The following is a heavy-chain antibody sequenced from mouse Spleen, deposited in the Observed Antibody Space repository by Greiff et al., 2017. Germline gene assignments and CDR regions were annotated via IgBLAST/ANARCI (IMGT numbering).Heavy chain of an antibody. CDR1: GYSITSDYA. J-gene: IGHJ3*01. V-gene: IGHV3-2*02. D-gene: IGHD3-3*01. CDR3: AKGLAY. Sequence: VQLKQSGPGLVKPSQSLSLTCTVTGYSITSDYAWNWIRQFPGNKLEWMGYISYSGSTSYNPSLKSRISITRDTSKNQFFLQLNSVTTEDTATYYCAKGLAYWGQGTLVTVSA. CDR2: ISYSGST.